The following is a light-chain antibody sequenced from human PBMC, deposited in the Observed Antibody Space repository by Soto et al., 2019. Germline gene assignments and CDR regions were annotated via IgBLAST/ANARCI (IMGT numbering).Light chain of an antibody. V-gene: IGKV3-20*01. CDR1: QSVSSAY. J-gene: IGKJ1*01. Sequence: EIVLTQSPATLSLSPGERATLSCRASQSVSSAYLAWYQQKPGQAPRLLIYNVSRRATGIPDRFSGSGSGTDFTLTISRLEPEDFAVYYCQQYDSSWTFGQGTKVDI. CDR3: QQYDSSWT. CDR2: NVS.